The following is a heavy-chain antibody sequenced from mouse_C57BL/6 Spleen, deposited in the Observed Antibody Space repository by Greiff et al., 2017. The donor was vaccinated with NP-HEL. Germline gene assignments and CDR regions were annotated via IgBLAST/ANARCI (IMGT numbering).Heavy chain of an antibody. V-gene: IGHV1-15*01. Sequence: QVHVKQSGAELVRPGASVTLSCKASGYTFTDYEMHWVKQTPVHGLEWIGAIDPETGGTTYNQKFKGKAILTADKSSSTAYMELRSLTSEDSAVYYCTRHLYDGYGTWFAYWGQGTLVTVSA. CDR3: TRHLYDGYGTWFAY. CDR1: GYTFTDYE. J-gene: IGHJ3*01. D-gene: IGHD2-3*01. CDR2: IDPETGGT.